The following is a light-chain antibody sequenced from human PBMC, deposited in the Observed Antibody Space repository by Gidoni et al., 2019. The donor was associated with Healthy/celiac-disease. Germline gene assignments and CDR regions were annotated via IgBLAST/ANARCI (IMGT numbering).Light chain of an antibody. Sequence: DIQLTQSPTSLSASVGDRVTLTCRARQGISSYLAWYQQKPGKAPKLLIYAASTLQSEGPSRFSGSGSGTEFTLAFSSLRPEDFATCYCQRRGTFGQGTRLEIK. CDR3: QRRGT. CDR1: QGISSY. V-gene: IGKV1-9*01. J-gene: IGKJ5*01. CDR2: AAS.